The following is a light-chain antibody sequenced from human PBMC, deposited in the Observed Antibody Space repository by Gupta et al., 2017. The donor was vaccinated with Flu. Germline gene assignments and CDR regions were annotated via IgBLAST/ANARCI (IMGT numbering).Light chain of an antibody. CDR3: RQDYGTPQT. Sequence: DIVMTQSRDSLAVSLGERATITCMSSQNLLYSSNNKNYLSWYQQKPGPTPKLLIYWTSTPESEVPDRISGSRSARDITLTIISLQAKDVAVSCCRQDYGTPQTFGQGTKVEIK. CDR1: QNLLYSSNNKNY. V-gene: IGKV4-1*01. CDR2: WTS. J-gene: IGKJ1*01.